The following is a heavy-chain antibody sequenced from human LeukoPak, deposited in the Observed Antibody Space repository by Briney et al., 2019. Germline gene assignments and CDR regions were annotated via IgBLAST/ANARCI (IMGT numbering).Heavy chain of an antibody. Sequence: SETLSLTCTVSGGSISSSSYYWGWIRQPPGKGLEWIGSIYYSGSTYYNPSLKSRVTISVDTSKNQFSLKLSSVTAADTAVYYSARLRRTEIYGGRNAFDIWGQGTMVTVSS. CDR2: IYYSGST. D-gene: IGHD2-8*02. CDR3: ARLRRTEIYGGRNAFDI. V-gene: IGHV4-39*01. J-gene: IGHJ3*02. CDR1: GGSISSSSYY.